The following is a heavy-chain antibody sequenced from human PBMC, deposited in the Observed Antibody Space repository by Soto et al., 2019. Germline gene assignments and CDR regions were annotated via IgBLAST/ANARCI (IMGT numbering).Heavy chain of an antibody. J-gene: IGHJ3*02. CDR3: AANLYYDSSTGYYAFDI. V-gene: IGHV1-58*01. CDR2: IVVGNGNT. Sequence: SVKVSCKVSGLTFSNSAVQWGRQARGQRLEWLGWIVVGNGNTNYAQKFQERVSIFRDMSTTTVYMELSSLRSEDTAVYYCAANLYYDSSTGYYAFDIWGQGTTVTVSS. D-gene: IGHD3-22*01. CDR1: GLTFSNSA.